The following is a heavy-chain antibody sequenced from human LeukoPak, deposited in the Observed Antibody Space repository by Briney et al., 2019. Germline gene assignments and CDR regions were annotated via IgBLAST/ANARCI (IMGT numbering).Heavy chain of an antibody. J-gene: IGHJ3*02. CDR1: GFTFSSYS. CDR3: ARADGGYYDSSGYSFLGYAFDI. CDR2: ISSSSSYI. D-gene: IGHD3-22*01. V-gene: IGHV3-21*01. Sequence: PGGSLRLSCAASGFTFSSYSMNWVRQAPGKGREWVSSISSSSSYIYYADSVKGRFTISRDNAKNSLYLQMTSLRAEDTAVYYCARADGGYYDSSGYSFLGYAFDIWGQGTMVTVSS.